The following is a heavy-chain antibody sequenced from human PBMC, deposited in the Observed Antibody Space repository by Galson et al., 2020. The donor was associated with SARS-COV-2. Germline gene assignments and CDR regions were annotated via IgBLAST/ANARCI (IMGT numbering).Heavy chain of an antibody. Sequence: SGPTPVQSTHPLTLTCTFPGFSLSSRALCVTWIRQPPGKALEWPARLDRHNNKHYNTSLKTRLTISKDTSKNQVVLTMTNMDPVDTATYYCARIVSRTVADTGRRGAFDIWGQGTMVTVSS. J-gene: IGHJ3*02. CDR1: GFSLSSRALC. D-gene: IGHD6-19*01. V-gene: IGHV2-70*11. CDR3: ARIVSRTVADTGRRGAFDI. CDR2: LDRHNNK.